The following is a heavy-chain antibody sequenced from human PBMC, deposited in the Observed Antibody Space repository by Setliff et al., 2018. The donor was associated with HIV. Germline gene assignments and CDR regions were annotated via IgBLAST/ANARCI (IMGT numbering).Heavy chain of an antibody. CDR2: IYYNGGT. J-gene: IGHJ4*02. D-gene: IGHD6-13*01. CDR3: AAASSWDPLLDY. Sequence: SETLSLTCTVSGGSISSHYWSWIRQPPGKGLEWIGLIYYNGGTNYNPSLKSRVTISVDTSMDQFSLKLNSVTAADTAVYYCAAASSWDPLLDYWGQGTLVTVSS. V-gene: IGHV4-59*11. CDR1: GGSISSHY.